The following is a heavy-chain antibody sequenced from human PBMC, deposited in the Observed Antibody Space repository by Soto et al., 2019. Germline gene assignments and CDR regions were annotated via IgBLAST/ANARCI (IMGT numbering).Heavy chain of an antibody. CDR2: IYYSGST. Sequence: SETLSLTCTVSGGSISSYYWSWIRQPPGKGLEWIGYIYYSGSTNYNPSLKSRVTISVDTSKNQFSLKLSSVTAADTAVYYCATRGIITTTDGLHYYYYYYMDVWGKGTTVTVSS. CDR1: GGSISSYY. D-gene: IGHD3-22*01. V-gene: IGHV4-59*01. CDR3: ATRGIITTTDGLHYYYYYYMDV. J-gene: IGHJ6*03.